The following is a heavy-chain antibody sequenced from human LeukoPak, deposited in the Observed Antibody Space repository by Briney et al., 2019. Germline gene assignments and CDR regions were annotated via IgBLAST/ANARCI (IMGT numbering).Heavy chain of an antibody. Sequence: ASVKVSCKASGYTFTSYYMHWVRQAPGQGLEWMGIINPSGGSTSYAQKFQGRVTMTTDTSTSTAYMELRSLGSDDTAVYYCARASMVRGVIWEFDYWGQGTLVTVSS. V-gene: IGHV1-46*01. CDR2: INPSGGST. J-gene: IGHJ4*02. CDR1: GYTFTSYY. CDR3: ARASMVRGVIWEFDY. D-gene: IGHD3-10*01.